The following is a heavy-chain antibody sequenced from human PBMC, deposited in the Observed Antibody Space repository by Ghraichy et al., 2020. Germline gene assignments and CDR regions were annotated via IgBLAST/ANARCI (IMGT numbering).Heavy chain of an antibody. CDR1: GGSFSGYY. Sequence: SETLSPTCAVSGGSFSGYYWTWIRQTPGKGLEWIGEINDSGSSDYIPSLKGRVTMSIDTSKNQFSLKMTSVTAADTAVYYCARTTGTTVGWFGPWGQGTLVTVSS. J-gene: IGHJ5*02. CDR2: INDSGSS. CDR3: ARTTGTTVGWFGP. V-gene: IGHV4-34*01. D-gene: IGHD4-17*01.